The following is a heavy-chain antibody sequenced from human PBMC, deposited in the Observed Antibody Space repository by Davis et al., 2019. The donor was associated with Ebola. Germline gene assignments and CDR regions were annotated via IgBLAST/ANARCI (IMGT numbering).Heavy chain of an antibody. J-gene: IGHJ6*02. D-gene: IGHD2-2*01. Sequence: GESLKISCAASGFTFSSYWMSWVRQAPGKGLEWVANIKQDGSEKYYVDSVKGRFTISRDNAKNSLYLQMNSLRAEDTAVYYCARLVDCSSTSCPRYYYYYYGMDVWGQGTTVTVSS. CDR1: GFTFSSYW. V-gene: IGHV3-7*01. CDR3: ARLVDCSSTSCPRYYYYYYGMDV. CDR2: IKQDGSEK.